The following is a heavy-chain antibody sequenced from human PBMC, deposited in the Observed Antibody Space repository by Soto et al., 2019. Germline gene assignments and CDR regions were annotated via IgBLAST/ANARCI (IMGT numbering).Heavy chain of an antibody. CDR1: GFTFSSYG. D-gene: IGHD6-19*01. CDR2: ISYDGSNK. CDR3: AKQRRIAVAGIDAFDI. Sequence: GGSLRLSCAASGFTFSSYGMHWVRQAPGKGLEWVAVISYDGSNKYYADSVKGRFTISRDNSKNTLYLQMNSLRAEDTAVYYCAKQRRIAVAGIDAFDIWGQGTMVTVSS. V-gene: IGHV3-30*18. J-gene: IGHJ3*02.